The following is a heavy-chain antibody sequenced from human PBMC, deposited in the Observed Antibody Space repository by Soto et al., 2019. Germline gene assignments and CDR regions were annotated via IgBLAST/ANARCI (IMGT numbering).Heavy chain of an antibody. V-gene: IGHV1-2*02. CDR1: GYMFTGFY. CDR2: INPNNGVT. D-gene: IGHD6-19*01. J-gene: IGHJ4*02. Sequence: ASVKVSCKASGYMFTGFYLHWVRQAPGQGLEWMGWINPNNGVTTSAKNFQGRVTITRDSSISTAYMELSSLRSDDTAVYFCAAAAIPVAGRHPDFWGQGTVVTVSS. CDR3: AAAAIPVAGRHPDF.